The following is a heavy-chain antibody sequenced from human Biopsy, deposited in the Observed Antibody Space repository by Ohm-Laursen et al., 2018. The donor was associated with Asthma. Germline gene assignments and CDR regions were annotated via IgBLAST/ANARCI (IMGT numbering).Heavy chain of an antibody. J-gene: IGHJ5*02. CDR1: GYTFINYA. V-gene: IGHV1-3*01. CDR2: INAANGNT. Sequence: GASVKVSCKPSGYTFINYAIHWVRQAPGHSLEWMGWINAANGNTKYSQKFQGRLTISRDTSASTAYMELSSLRSEDTAVYYCARDRVSSPIRHGSGSYYLYNWFDPWGQGTLVTVSS. CDR3: ARDRVSSPIRHGSGSYYLYNWFDP. D-gene: IGHD3-10*01.